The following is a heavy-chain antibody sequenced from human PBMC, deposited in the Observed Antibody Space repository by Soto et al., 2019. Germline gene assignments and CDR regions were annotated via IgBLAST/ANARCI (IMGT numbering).Heavy chain of an antibody. CDR1: GGFVSSGNYY. D-gene: IGHD1-1*01. CDR3: ARVERGTATTVVDAFDI. V-gene: IGHV4-34*01. J-gene: IGHJ3*02. CDR2: MSHSGGT. Sequence: QVQLQQWGAGLLKPSETLSLTCAVYGGFVSSGNYYWSWIRQPPGKGLEWIGEMSHSGGTPFNPSLKSRVTISVDTSKNQFSLKMSSVTAADSALYYWARVERGTATTVVDAFDIWGPGTMVTVSS.